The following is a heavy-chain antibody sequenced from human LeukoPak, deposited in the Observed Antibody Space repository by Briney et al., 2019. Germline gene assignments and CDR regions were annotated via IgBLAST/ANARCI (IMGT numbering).Heavy chain of an antibody. Sequence: KAAETLSLTCTLSGPSISSYFWGWIRQPPGKGLEWIGYIYYSGSTTYNPSLKSRVTMSVDTSKNQFSLKLSSVTAADTAVYYCARGPRRTYGSGSYYGYWGQGTLVTVSS. CDR1: GPSISSYF. CDR2: IYYSGST. CDR3: ARGPRRTYGSGSYYGY. J-gene: IGHJ4*02. D-gene: IGHD3-10*01. V-gene: IGHV4-59*08.